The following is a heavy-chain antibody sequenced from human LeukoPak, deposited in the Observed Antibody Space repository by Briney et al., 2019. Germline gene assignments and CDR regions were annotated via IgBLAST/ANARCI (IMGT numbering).Heavy chain of an antibody. CDR2: ISGSGKYR. J-gene: IGHJ4*02. D-gene: IGHD1-26*01. CDR1: GFTFSTYS. CDR3: VREDGIVGATSAFDY. Sequence: PGGSLRLSCAASGFTFSTYSMNWVRQAPAKGLEWVSSISGSGKYRYYADSVKGRFTISRDDAKNSLYLQMNSLRAEDTAVYYCVREDGIVGATSAFDYWGQGTLVTVSS. V-gene: IGHV3-21*01.